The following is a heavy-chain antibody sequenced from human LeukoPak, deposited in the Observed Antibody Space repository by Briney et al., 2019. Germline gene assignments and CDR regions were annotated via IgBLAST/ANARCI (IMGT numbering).Heavy chain of an antibody. D-gene: IGHD2-8*01. V-gene: IGHV3-23*01. CDR3: AKDWVFFDY. Sequence: PGGSLRHSCAASGFTFSSYAKSWVRQAPGKGLEWVSAISGSGGSTYYADSVKGRFTSSRDNSKNTLYLQMNSLRAEDTAVYYCAKDWVFFDYWGQGTLVTVSS. CDR2: ISGSGGST. CDR1: GFTFSSYA. J-gene: IGHJ4*02.